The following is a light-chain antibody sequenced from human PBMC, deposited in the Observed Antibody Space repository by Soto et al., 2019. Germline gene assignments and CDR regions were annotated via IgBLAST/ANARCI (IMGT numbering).Light chain of an antibody. Sequence: QSALTQPPSASGSPGQSVPISCTGTSSDVGGYNYVSWYQQHPGKAPKLMIYEVPKRPSGVPDRFSGSKSGNTASLTVSGLQAEDEAYYYCSSYAGRNNLVFGGGTKLTVL. CDR3: SSYAGRNNLV. CDR2: EVP. J-gene: IGLJ2*01. CDR1: SSDVGGYNY. V-gene: IGLV2-8*01.